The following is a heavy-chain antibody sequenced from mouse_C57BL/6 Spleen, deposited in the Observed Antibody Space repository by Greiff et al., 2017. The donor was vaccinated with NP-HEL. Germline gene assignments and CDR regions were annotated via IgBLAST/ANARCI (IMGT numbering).Heavy chain of an antibody. CDR1: YFAFMARA. Sequence: QVQLQQSGAELVRPGSSVKLSCKDSYFAFMARAMHWVKQSPGHGLEWIGSFTMYSDATEYSENFKGKATLTANTSSSTAYMELSSLTSEDSAVYYCARGGGSGYAMDYWGQGTSVTVSS. CDR2: FTMYSDAT. CDR3: ARGGGSGYAMDY. D-gene: IGHD1-1*01. V-gene: IGHV1-49*01. J-gene: IGHJ4*01.